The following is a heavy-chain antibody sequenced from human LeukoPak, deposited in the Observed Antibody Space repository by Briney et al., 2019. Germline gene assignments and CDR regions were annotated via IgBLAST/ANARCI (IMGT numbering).Heavy chain of an antibody. J-gene: IGHJ4*02. CDR2: VFTTGST. Sequence: PSETLSFTCTVYAGSINSGSFIWNWLRQPAGKGLEWIGRVFTTGSTNYKPSLKSRGTISVDPSKNQCSLNLISVTVADTAGYYFARSGYSYGRYYFDSWGQGTLVTVSS. D-gene: IGHD5-18*01. CDR3: ARSGYSYGRYYFDS. CDR1: AGSINSGSFI. V-gene: IGHV4-61*02.